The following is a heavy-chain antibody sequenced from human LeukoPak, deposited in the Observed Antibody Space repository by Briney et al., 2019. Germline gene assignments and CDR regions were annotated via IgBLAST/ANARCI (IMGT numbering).Heavy chain of an antibody. D-gene: IGHD5-24*01. J-gene: IGHJ4*02. CDR3: ARDSMATIRFDY. CDR1: GGSISSGDYY. CDR2: IYYSGST. V-gene: IGHV4-30-4*01. Sequence: PSETLSLTCTVSGGSISSGDYYWSWIRQPPGKGPEWIGYIYYSGSTYYNPSLKSRVTISVDTSKNQFSLKLSSVTAADTAVYYCARDSMATIRFDYWGQGTLVTVSS.